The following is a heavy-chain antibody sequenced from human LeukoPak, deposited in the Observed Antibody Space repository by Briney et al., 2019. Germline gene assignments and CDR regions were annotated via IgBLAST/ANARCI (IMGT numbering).Heavy chain of an antibody. D-gene: IGHD6-19*01. CDR3: AKGYSSGRSPFDY. CDR2: IRSKANSYAT. Sequence: GGSLRLSCAASGFTFSGSVMHWVRQASGKVLEWVGRIRSKANSYATAYAASVKGRFTISRDDSKNTAYLQMNSLKTEDTAVYYCAKGYSSGRSPFDYWGQGTLVTVSS. J-gene: IGHJ4*02. V-gene: IGHV3-73*01. CDR1: GFTFSGSV.